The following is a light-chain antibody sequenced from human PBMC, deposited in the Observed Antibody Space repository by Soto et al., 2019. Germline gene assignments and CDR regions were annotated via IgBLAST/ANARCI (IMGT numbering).Light chain of an antibody. CDR1: STHVGAYNY. CDR3: SSFASSNTWV. V-gene: IGLV2-8*01. CDR2: EVT. J-gene: IGLJ3*02. Sequence: QSALTQPPSASGSPGQSVTISYTGTSTHVGAYNYVSWYQQHAGKAPKLVIYEVTKRPSGVPDRFSGSKSANTASLTVSGLQAEDEADYYCSSFASSNTWVFGGGTKLTVL.